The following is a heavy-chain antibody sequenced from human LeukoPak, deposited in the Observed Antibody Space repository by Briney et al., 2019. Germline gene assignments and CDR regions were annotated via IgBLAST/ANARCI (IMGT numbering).Heavy chain of an antibody. J-gene: IGHJ6*04. V-gene: IGHV1-69*13. D-gene: IGHD2-2*01. CDR3: ARGQDIVVVPAANRVNYYYGMDV. CDR2: TIPIFGTA. Sequence: SVKVSCKASGGTFSSYAISWVRQAPGQGLEWMGGTIPIFGTANYAQKFQGRVTITADESTSTAYMEPSSLRSEDTAVYYCARGQDIVVVPAANRVNYYYGMDVWGKGTTVTVSS. CDR1: GGTFSSYA.